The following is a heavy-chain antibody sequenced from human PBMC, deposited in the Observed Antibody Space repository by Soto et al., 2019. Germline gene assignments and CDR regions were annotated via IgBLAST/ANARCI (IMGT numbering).Heavy chain of an antibody. V-gene: IGHV3-23*01. CDR1: GFTFSSYA. J-gene: IGHJ4*02. Sequence: GGSLRLSCAASGFTFSSYAMSWVRQAPGKGLEWVSAISGSGASTYYADSVKGRSTISRDNSKNTLYLQMNSLRAEDTAVYYCAHFDWFIDYWGQGTLVTVSS. CDR2: ISGSGAST. D-gene: IGHD3-9*01. CDR3: AHFDWFIDY.